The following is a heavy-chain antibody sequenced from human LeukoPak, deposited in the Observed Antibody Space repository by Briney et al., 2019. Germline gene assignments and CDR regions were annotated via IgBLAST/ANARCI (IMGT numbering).Heavy chain of an antibody. CDR2: IYYSGST. D-gene: IGHD2-15*01. CDR3: ARSLGYCSGGSCHDFFDY. CDR1: GDSISSYF. V-gene: IGHV4-59*01. Sequence: SETLSLTCTVSGDSISSYFWSWIRRPPGKGPEWIAYIYYSGSTNYNPSLKSRVTISVDTSKNQFSLKLSSVTAADTAVYYCARSLGYCSGGSCHDFFDYWGQGTLVTVSS. J-gene: IGHJ4*02.